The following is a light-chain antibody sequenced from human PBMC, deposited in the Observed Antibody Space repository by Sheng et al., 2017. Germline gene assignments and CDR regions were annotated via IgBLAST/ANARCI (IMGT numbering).Light chain of an antibody. J-gene: IGKJ2*01. CDR1: QSVSSN. V-gene: IGKV3-15*01. CDR2: GAS. CDR3: QQYNYRPPYT. Sequence: EIVMTQSPATLSVSPGERATLSCRASQSVSSNLAWYQQKPGQAPRLLIYGASTRATGIPARFSGSGSGTEFTLTISSLQSEDFAVYYCQQYNYRPPYTFGQGTKVE.